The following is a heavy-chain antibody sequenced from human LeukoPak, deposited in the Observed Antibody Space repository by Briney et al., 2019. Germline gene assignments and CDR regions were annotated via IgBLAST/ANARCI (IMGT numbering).Heavy chain of an antibody. CDR1: GGTFSSYA. V-gene: IGHV1-24*01. CDR3: ATAGYSYGPTPNFDY. Sequence: GASVKVSCKASGGTFSSYAISWVRQAPGQGLEWMGGFDPEDGETIYAQKFQGRVTMTEDTSTDTAYMELSSLRSEDTAVYYCATAGYSYGPTPNFDYWGQGTLVTVSS. D-gene: IGHD5-18*01. CDR2: FDPEDGET. J-gene: IGHJ4*02.